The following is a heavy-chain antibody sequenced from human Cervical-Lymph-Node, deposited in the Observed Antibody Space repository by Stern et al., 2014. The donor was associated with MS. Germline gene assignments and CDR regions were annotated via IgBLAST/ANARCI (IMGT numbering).Heavy chain of an antibody. Sequence: QVQLVESGPEVKKPGASVMVSCKTSGYTFTNYYINWVRQAPGQGLYWKGIINPNGSVTVPAQKFQGRLTITRDTSQPHPYIRLFTLTSEDTAMYYCTRAVGGVGREWGQGTLVFVSS. V-gene: IGHV1-46*01. CDR2: INPNGSVT. J-gene: IGHJ4*02. D-gene: IGHD3-16*01. CDR1: GYTFTNYY. CDR3: TRAVGGVGRE.